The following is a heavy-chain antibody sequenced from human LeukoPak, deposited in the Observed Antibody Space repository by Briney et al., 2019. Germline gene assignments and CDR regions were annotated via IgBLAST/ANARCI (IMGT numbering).Heavy chain of an antibody. CDR2: ISSSSSTI. CDR3: ARDKPLKGNAFDI. CDR1: GFTFSSYS. D-gene: IGHD3-10*01. J-gene: IGHJ3*02. V-gene: IGHV3-48*04. Sequence: GGSLRLSCAASGFTFSSYSMNWVRQAPGKGLEWVSYISSSSSTIYYADSVKGRFTISRDNAKNSLYLQMNSLRAEDTAVYYCARDKPLKGNAFDIWGQGAMVTVSS.